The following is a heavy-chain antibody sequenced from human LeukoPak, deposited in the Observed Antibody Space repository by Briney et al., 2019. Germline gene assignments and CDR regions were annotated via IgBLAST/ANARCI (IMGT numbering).Heavy chain of an antibody. J-gene: IGHJ3*02. D-gene: IGHD1-26*01. CDR1: GGSISSYY. Sequence: SETLSLTCTVSGGSISSYYWSWIRQPPGKGLEWIGYIYYSGSTNYNPSLKSRVTISVDTSKNQFSLKLSSVTAAATAVYYCASVGGATTAFDIWGQGTMVTVSS. CDR3: ASVGGATTAFDI. V-gene: IGHV4-59*01. CDR2: IYYSGST.